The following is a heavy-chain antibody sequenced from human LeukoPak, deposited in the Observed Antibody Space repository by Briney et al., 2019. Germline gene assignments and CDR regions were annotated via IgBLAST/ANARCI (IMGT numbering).Heavy chain of an antibody. J-gene: IGHJ4*02. V-gene: IGHV1-18*01. CDR3: ARGGSAVVTATIFDY. CDR2: ISAYNGNT. CDR1: GYTFTSYG. D-gene: IGHD2-21*02. Sequence: GASVKVSCKASGYTFTSYGISWVRQAPGQGLEWMGWISAYNGNTNYAQKLQGRVTMTTDTSTSTAYMELRSLRSDDTAVYYCARGGSAVVTATIFDYWGQGTLVTVSS.